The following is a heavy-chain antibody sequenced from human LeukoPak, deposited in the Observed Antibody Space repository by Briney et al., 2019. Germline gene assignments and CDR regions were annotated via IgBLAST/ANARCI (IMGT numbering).Heavy chain of an antibody. V-gene: IGHV3-49*05. CDR1: GFVFGDYG. CDR3: SMVVPAARAERNWFDP. Sequence: NPGGSLRLSCTASGFVFGDYGVSWFRQSPGKGLEWVGFIRSKTFGETTEYAASVTGRFSISREDSISIAHLQVNNLKTEDTAGNHCSMVVPAARAERNWFDPWGQGTLVTVSS. CDR2: IRSKTFGETT. D-gene: IGHD2-2*01. J-gene: IGHJ5*02.